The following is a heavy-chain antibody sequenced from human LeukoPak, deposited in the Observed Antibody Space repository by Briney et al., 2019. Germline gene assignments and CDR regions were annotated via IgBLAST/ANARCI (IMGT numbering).Heavy chain of an antibody. V-gene: IGHV4-39*01. CDR2: IYYSGST. D-gene: IGHD6-25*01. J-gene: IGHJ4*02. CDR1: GGSISSSGYS. CDR3: ARRQYTSGFDN. Sequence: SETLSLTCTVSGGSISSSGYSWGCIRQPPGKGLEWIGSIYYSGSTYYNPSLKSRVTISVDTSKSQFSLKLTSVTAADTAVYFCARRQYTSGFDNWGQGTLVTVSS.